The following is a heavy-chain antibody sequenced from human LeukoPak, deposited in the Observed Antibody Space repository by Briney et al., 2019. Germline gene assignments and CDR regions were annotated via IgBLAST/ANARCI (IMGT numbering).Heavy chain of an antibody. V-gene: IGHV3-30-3*01. Sequence: GRSLRLSCAASGSTSSSYATHWVRQAPGKGLEWVAIISYDGSITYYADSVKGRFTISRDNSKNTLYLQMNSLSVEDTAVYYCARRIGAGALDYWGQGTLVTVSS. CDR3: ARRIGAGALDY. CDR2: ISYDGSIT. J-gene: IGHJ4*02. CDR1: GSTSSSYA. D-gene: IGHD6-13*01.